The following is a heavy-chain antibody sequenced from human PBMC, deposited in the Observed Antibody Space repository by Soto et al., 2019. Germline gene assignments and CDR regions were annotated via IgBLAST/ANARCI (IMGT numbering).Heavy chain of an antibody. V-gene: IGHV4-4*08. CDR2: IWTSGST. CDR3: AKGGGSYTTGWYNDY. D-gene: IGHD6-19*01. Sequence: QVQLQESGPGLVKPSETMSLTCTVSGVSLSNPYCSWARQPPGKGLEWIGHIWTSGSTNYNPSLRSRVTLSVDTPKNQVPLQLGSVTATDTAVYYCAKGGGSYTTGWYNDYWGQGTLVTVSS. J-gene: IGHJ4*02. CDR1: GVSLSNPY.